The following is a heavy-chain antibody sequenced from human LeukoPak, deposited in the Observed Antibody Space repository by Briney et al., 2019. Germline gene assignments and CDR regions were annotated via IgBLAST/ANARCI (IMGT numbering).Heavy chain of an antibody. Sequence: GGSLRLSCAASGFTFTNYAMSWVRQTPGKGLEWVSATVGSRPDTYHADSVKGRFTVSRDNSRNTVYLQMNNLRIEHSAVYYCTKAPLMSCTGAFCYPFDSWGQGVLVTVSS. CDR3: TKAPLMSCTGAFCYPFDS. D-gene: IGHD2-8*02. J-gene: IGHJ4*02. CDR1: GFTFTNYA. CDR2: TVGSRPDT. V-gene: IGHV3-23*01.